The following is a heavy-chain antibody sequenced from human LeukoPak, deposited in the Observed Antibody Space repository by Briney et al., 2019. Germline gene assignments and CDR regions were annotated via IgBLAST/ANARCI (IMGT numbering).Heavy chain of an antibody. CDR2: IYYSGST. D-gene: IGHD5-18*01. V-gene: IGHV4-30-4*08. CDR3: ARADTYLDY. Sequence: SETLSLTCTVSGGSVSIGDYYWNWIRQPPGKGLEWIGNIYYSGSTSYNPSLKSRVTISIDTSKNQFSLNLNSVTAADTAVYYCARADTYLDYWGQGILVTVSS. CDR1: GGSVSIGDYY. J-gene: IGHJ4*02.